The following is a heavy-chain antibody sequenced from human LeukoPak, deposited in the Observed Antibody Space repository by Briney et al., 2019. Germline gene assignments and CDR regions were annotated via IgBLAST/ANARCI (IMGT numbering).Heavy chain of an antibody. J-gene: IGHJ5*01. D-gene: IGHD2-15*01. Sequence: PGGSLRLSCALSGFTFSSYSMNCVRQSPGKGLEGVSYISSSGTTKYYADSVKGRFTISRDDVKNSLYLQMNSLRDEDTAVYYCAVEGYCSGGSCYTNWFDSWGQGTLVTVSS. CDR1: GFTFSSYS. CDR2: ISSSGTTK. V-gene: IGHV3-48*02. CDR3: AVEGYCSGGSCYTNWFDS.